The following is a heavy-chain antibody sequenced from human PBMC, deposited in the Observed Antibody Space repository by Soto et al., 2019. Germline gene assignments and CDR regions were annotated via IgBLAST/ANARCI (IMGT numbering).Heavy chain of an antibody. CDR3: ARDRGVAPPVAGNTHYYYCMDV. CDR2: ISGFNGNT. D-gene: IGHD6-19*01. Sequence: QDQLVRSGAEVKKPGASVTVSCKASGYSFTNYGITWVRQAPGQGLEWMGWISGFNGNTHYAQKLQGRVTMTPDAATSTAYMELRSLRSDDTAVYYCARDRGVAPPVAGNTHYYYCMDVWGKGTTVTVSS. CDR1: GYSFTNYG. J-gene: IGHJ6*03. V-gene: IGHV1-18*01.